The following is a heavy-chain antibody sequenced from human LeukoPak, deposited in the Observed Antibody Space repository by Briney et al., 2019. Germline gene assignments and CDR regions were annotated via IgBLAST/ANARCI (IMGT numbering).Heavy chain of an antibody. Sequence: ASVKVSCKASGYTFTDYYVHWVRQAPGQGLEWMGWINPNSGGTDYAQKFQGRVTMTRDTSINTAYMELSRLTPDDTAVYFCARGFVDYWSQGTLLSVSS. CDR2: INPNSGGT. V-gene: IGHV1-2*02. D-gene: IGHD6-6*01. J-gene: IGHJ4*02. CDR1: GYTFTDYY. CDR3: ARGFVDY.